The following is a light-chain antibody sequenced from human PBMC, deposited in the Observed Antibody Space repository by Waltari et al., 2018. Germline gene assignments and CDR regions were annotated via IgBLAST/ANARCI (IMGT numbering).Light chain of an antibody. CDR2: GAS. CDR1: ESVSNN. CDR3: QQFNNWPPGT. V-gene: IGKV3-15*01. Sequence: EIVMMQSPASLSVSPGERATLSCRASESVSNNLAWYQQKPGQAPRLLIYGASTRATGVPARFSGSGSGTEFTLTISSLQSEDFAVYYCQQFNNWPPGTFGPGTKVDIK. J-gene: IGKJ3*01.